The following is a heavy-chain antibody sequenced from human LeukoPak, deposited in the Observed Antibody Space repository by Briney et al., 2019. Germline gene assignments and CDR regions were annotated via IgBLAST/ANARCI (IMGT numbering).Heavy chain of an antibody. J-gene: IGHJ5*01. Sequence: ETLSLTCTVSGGSITSYSCYSAWFRQTPGKGLEWIAYISRDGTITHYGDSVRGRFTISRDDAKSSLFLRMDNLRGDDTATYYCAKEKGAGGGYPVLDSWGRGILVTVSS. CDR2: ISRDGTIT. V-gene: IGHV3-23*01. D-gene: IGHD3-16*02. CDR1: GGSITSYSCY. CDR3: AKEKGAGGGYPVLDS.